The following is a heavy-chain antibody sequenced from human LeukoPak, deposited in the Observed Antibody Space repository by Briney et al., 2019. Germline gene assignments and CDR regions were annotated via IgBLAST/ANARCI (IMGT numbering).Heavy chain of an antibody. Sequence: PSETLSLTCTVSGASISSYYWSWIRQPAGEGLEWIGRIYPSGNTNYNPSLKSRVTMSVDTSKKQFSLKLSSVTAADTAVYYCARDREYSGSYFWLDPWGLGTLGTVSS. D-gene: IGHD1-26*01. CDR1: GASISSYY. V-gene: IGHV4-4*07. CDR2: IYPSGNT. CDR3: ARDREYSGSYFWLDP. J-gene: IGHJ5*02.